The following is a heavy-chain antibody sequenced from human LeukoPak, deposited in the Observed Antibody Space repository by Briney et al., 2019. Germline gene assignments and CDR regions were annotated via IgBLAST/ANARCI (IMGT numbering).Heavy chain of an antibody. CDR1: GLTFNNYA. D-gene: IGHD4-11*01. CDR3: ANFVVKMTTADAFDI. J-gene: IGHJ3*02. Sequence: GGSLRLSCAVSGLTFNNYAMSWVRQAPGKGLEWVSGISGRGASKYYADSVKGRFTISRDNSKNTLYLQMNSLRAEDTAVYYCANFVVKMTTADAFDIWGQGTMVTVSS. CDR2: ISGRGASK. V-gene: IGHV3-23*01.